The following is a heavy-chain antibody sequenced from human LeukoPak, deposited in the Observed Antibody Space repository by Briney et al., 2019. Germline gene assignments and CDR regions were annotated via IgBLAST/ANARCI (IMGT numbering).Heavy chain of an antibody. D-gene: IGHD4-11*01. CDR3: ARAGSNYDYYYYYMDV. J-gene: IGHJ6*03. V-gene: IGHV1-69*01. Sequence: PVKGSCKGSGGTLRSFAISRGGQAPGQGGEWVGGVIPIFATAKYAQKVQDRVTITADESTSTVYMELTSLRSEDTAVYYCARAGSNYDYYYYYMDVWGKGTPVTVSS. CDR2: VIPIFATA. CDR1: GGTLRSFA.